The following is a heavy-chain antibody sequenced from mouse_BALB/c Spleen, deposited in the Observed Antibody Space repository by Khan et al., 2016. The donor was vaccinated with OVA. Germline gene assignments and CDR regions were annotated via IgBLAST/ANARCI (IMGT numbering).Heavy chain of an antibody. Sequence: QVQLQQSGPELVRPGVSVKISCKGSGYTFTDYALHWVKQSPAKSLEWIGLISTYSGNTNYKQNFKGKATMTVDKYSSTDYMELASLTSEDSAIYSCTRPAYDGYYDYWGQGTTLTVSS. CDR1: GYTFTDYA. CDR2: ISTYSGNT. D-gene: IGHD2-3*01. V-gene: IGHV1S137*01. J-gene: IGHJ2*01. CDR3: TRPAYDGYYDY.